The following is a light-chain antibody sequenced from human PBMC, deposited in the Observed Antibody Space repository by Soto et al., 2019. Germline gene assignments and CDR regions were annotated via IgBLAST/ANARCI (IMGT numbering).Light chain of an antibody. CDR3: QPYDSSLSGWV. CDR2: GNS. V-gene: IGLV1-40*01. CDR1: SSNIGAGYD. Sequence: QSALTQPPSVSGAPGQRVTISCTGSSSNIGAGYDVHWYQQLPGTAPKLLIYGNSNRPSGVPDRFSGSMSGTSASLAITGLQAPAEADYYRQPYDSSLSGWVFGGGTKLTVL. J-gene: IGLJ3*02.